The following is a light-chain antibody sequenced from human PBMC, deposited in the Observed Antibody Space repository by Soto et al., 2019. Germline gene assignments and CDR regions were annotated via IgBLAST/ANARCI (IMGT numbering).Light chain of an antibody. CDR1: HSVSSSY. CDR3: QQYGSSPPIT. Sequence: EIVLTQSPGTLSLSPGERATLSCRASHSVSSSYLAWYQQKPGQAPRLLIYGASSSATGIPDRFSGSGSGTDFTLTISRLEPEDFAVYYCQQYGSSPPITFGQGTQLEIK. J-gene: IGKJ5*01. CDR2: GAS. V-gene: IGKV3-20*01.